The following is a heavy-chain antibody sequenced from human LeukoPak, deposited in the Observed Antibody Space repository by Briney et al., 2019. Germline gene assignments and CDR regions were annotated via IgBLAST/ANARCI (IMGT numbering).Heavy chain of an antibody. J-gene: IGHJ4*02. Sequence: GGSLRLSCAASGFTFSSYGMHWVRQAPGKGLEWVAVIWYDGSNKYYADSVKGRFTISRDNSKNTLYLQMNSLRAEDTAVYYCAREALAEYYYDSSGNSLDYWGQRTLVTVSS. CDR1: GFTFSSYG. CDR2: IWYDGSNK. D-gene: IGHD3-22*01. CDR3: AREALAEYYYDSSGNSLDY. V-gene: IGHV3-33*01.